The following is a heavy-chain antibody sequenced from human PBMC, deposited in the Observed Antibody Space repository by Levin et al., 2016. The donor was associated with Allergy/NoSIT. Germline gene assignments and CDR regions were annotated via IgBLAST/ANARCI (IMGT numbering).Heavy chain of an antibody. J-gene: IGHJ3*02. V-gene: IGHV1-18*01. CDR3: AKDIVVVPAVGGAFDI. D-gene: IGHD2-2*01. CDR2: ISAYNGNT. Sequence: ASVKVSCKASGYTFTSYGISWVRQAPGQGLEWMGWISAYNGNTNYAQKLQGRVTMTTDTSTSTAYMELRSLRSDDTAVYYCAKDIVVVPAVGGAFDIWGQGTMVTVSS. CDR1: GYTFTSYG.